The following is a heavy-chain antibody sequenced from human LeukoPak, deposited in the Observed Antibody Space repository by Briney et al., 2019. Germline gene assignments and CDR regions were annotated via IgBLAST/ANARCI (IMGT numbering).Heavy chain of an antibody. J-gene: IGHJ4*02. CDR2: IDTATGGT. D-gene: IGHD2-15*01. CDR1: GYTFTAYY. CDR3: ASEAYCSGDGCNVQSVAC. V-gene: IGHV1-2*02. Sequence: WASVKVSCKASGYTFTAYYIHWVRQAPGQGLEWMGWIDTATGGTKYAQKFQGRVTITRDTSIGTAYMELGGLISDDTAIYYCASEAYCSGDGCNVQSVACRGQGTLVTVSS.